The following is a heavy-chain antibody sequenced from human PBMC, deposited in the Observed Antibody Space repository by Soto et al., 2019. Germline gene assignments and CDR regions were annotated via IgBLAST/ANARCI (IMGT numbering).Heavy chain of an antibody. D-gene: IGHD1-7*01. J-gene: IGHJ5*02. V-gene: IGHV1-2*02. CDR1: AYTFTANY. CDR3: ARGTGTSWFDP. CDR2: INSNSGGT. Sequence: ASVKVSCKASAYTFTANYIHWVRQAPGQGLEWMGWINSNSGGTKYAQNFQGRVTLTRDTSISTVYMDLSRLISDDTAVYYCARGTGTSWFDPWGQGTLVTVSS.